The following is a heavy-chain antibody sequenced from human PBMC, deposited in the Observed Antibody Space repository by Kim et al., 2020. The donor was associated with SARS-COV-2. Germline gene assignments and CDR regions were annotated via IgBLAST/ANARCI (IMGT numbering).Heavy chain of an antibody. CDR1: GFTFNSYC. CDR3: AKSFSGSYFGYDY. V-gene: IGHV3-30*18. CDR2: ISYDGSNK. J-gene: IGHJ4*02. D-gene: IGHD1-26*01. Sequence: GGSLRLSCAASGFTFNSYCMHWVRQAPGKGLEWVAVISYDGSNKYYADSVKGRFTISRDNSKNTLYLQMNSLRIEDTAVYYCAKSFSGSYFGYDYWGQGTLVSVPP.